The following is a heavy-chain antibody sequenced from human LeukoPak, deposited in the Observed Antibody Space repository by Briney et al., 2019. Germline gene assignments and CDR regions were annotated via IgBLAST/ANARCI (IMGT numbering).Heavy chain of an antibody. CDR3: AKDPYGDYVTFDY. Sequence: GGSLRLSCAASGFTFSSYGMSWVRQAPGKGLEWVSAISGSGGSTYYADSVKGRFTISRDNSKDTLYLQMNTLRAEDTAVYYCAKDPYGDYVTFDYWGQGTLVAVSS. D-gene: IGHD4-17*01. V-gene: IGHV3-23*01. J-gene: IGHJ4*02. CDR2: ISGSGGST. CDR1: GFTFSSYG.